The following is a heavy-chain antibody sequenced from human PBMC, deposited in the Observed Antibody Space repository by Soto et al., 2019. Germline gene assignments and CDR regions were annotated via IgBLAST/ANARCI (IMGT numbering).Heavy chain of an antibody. Sequence: GGSLRLSCAASGFTFSSYAMHWVRQAPGKGLEWVAVISYDGSNKYYADSVKGRFTISRDNSKNTLYLQMNSLRAEDTAVYYCARPDSGSYFDYWGQGTLVTVSS. CDR2: ISYDGSNK. V-gene: IGHV3-30-3*01. J-gene: IGHJ4*02. D-gene: IGHD1-26*01. CDR1: GFTFSSYA. CDR3: ARPDSGSYFDY.